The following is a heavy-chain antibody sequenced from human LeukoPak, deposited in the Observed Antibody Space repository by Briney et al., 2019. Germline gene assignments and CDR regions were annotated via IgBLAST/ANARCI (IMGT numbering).Heavy chain of an antibody. J-gene: IGHJ4*02. CDR1: GLIFGGYA. CDR2: ISYDGRNT. CDR3: VVDLSGSADY. D-gene: IGHD3-10*01. V-gene: IGHV3-30*04. Sequence: GGSLRLSCAASGLIFGGYAMHWVRQVPGEGLEWVAIISYDGRNTYYADSAKGRFTISRDNAKNTLYLQMNSLRTEDSALYYCVVDLSGSADYWGQGTLVTVSS.